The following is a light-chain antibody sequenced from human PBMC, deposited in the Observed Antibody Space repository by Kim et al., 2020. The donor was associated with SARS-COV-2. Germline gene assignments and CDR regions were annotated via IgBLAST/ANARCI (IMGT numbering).Light chain of an antibody. CDR3: QQYDSLPLT. CDR1: QDISNY. CDR2: DAS. V-gene: IGKV1-33*01. J-gene: IGKJ4*01. Sequence: SSSVGDRVTIPCQSSQDISNYLNWYQQKPGKAPNLLISDASNLEEGVPSRFSGSGSGTDFTFTINSLQPEDFATYYCQQYDSLPLTFGGGTKVDIK.